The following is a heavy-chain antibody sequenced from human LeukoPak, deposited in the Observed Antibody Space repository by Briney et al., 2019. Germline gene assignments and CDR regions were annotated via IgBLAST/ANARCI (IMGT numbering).Heavy chain of an antibody. CDR2: IYYSGST. D-gene: IGHD5-24*01. CDR3: ARGQRGWLQFALDY. J-gene: IGHJ4*02. CDR1: GGSISSYY. V-gene: IGHV4-59*12. Sequence: SETLSLTCTVSGGSISSYYWSWIRQPPGKGLEWIGYIYYSGSTNYNPSLKSRVTISVDTSKNQFSLKLSSVTAADTAVYYCARGQRGWLQFALDYWGQGTLVTVSS.